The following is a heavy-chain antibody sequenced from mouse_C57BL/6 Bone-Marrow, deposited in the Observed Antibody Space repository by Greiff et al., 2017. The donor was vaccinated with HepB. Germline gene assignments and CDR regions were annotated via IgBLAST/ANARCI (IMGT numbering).Heavy chain of an antibody. V-gene: IGHV5-4*01. CDR1: GFTFSSYA. CDR3: ARDARWLPYYFDY. Sequence: DVMLVESGGGLVKPGGSLKLSCAASGFTFSSYAMSWVRQTPEKRLEWVATISDGGSYTYYPDKVKGRFTISRDNAKKNLYLQRSHLKSEDTAMYYCARDARWLPYYFDYWGQGTTLTVSS. D-gene: IGHD2-3*01. CDR2: ISDGGSYT. J-gene: IGHJ2*01.